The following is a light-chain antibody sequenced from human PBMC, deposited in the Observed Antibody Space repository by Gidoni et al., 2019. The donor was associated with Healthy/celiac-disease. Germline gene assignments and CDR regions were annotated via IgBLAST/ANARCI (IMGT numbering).Light chain of an antibody. CDR3: CSYAGSYTFPYV. Sequence: QSALTQPRSVSGSPGPSVTISCTGTSSHVGGYNYVSWYQQHPGKAPKLMIYDVSKRPSGVPDRFSGSKSGNTASLTISGLQAEDEADYYCCSYAGSYTFPYVFGTGTKVTVL. CDR1: SSHVGGYNY. V-gene: IGLV2-11*01. J-gene: IGLJ1*01. CDR2: DVS.